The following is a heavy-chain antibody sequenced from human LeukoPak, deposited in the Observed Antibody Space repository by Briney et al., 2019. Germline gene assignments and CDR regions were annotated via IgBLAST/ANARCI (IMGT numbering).Heavy chain of an antibody. Sequence: SETLSLTCAVYGGSFSGYYWNWIRQPPGKGLGWIGEINHSGSTNYNPSLKSRVTISVDTSKNQFSLKLSSVTAADTAVYYCARGRRQLVRCFDYWGQGTLVTVSS. V-gene: IGHV4-34*01. CDR1: GGSFSGYY. D-gene: IGHD6-6*01. J-gene: IGHJ4*02. CDR2: INHSGST. CDR3: ARGRRQLVRCFDY.